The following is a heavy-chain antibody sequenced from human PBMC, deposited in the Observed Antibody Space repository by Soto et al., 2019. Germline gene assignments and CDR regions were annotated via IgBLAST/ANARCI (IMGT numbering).Heavy chain of an antibody. D-gene: IGHD4-17*01. Sequence: SETLSLTCTVSGGSISGYYWSWIRQPPGKGLEWIGYMYNTGSTVYNPSFKSRVTISVDTSKNQFSLKLNSVTAADTAVYYCARDLRYGDYESYGMDVWGQGTTVTVSS. CDR3: ARDLRYGDYESYGMDV. V-gene: IGHV4-59*01. J-gene: IGHJ6*02. CDR2: MYNTGST. CDR1: GGSISGYY.